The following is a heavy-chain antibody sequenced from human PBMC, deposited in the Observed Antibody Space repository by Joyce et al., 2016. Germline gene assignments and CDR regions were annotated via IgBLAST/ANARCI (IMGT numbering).Heavy chain of an antibody. CDR2: ISGNGDAT. Sequence: VQPGGSLRLSCAVSGLPFSHYAMSWVRQAPGKELEWVSAISGNGDATHYADSVKGHFIISRDNSKDTLYLQMNSLRAEDTAVYYCAKSPDQANIGGYFDPWGQGTQVTVSS. J-gene: IGHJ5*02. CDR1: GLPFSHYA. V-gene: IGHV3-23*01. D-gene: IGHD3-10*01. CDR3: AKSPDQANIGGYFDP.